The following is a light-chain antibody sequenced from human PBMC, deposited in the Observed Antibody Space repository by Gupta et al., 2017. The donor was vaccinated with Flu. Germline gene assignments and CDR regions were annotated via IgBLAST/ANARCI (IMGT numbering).Light chain of an antibody. J-gene: IGLJ1*01. CDR1: SSIGTNA. CDR3: AAWDDSLNGHYV. V-gene: IGLV1-44*01. Sequence: SSIGTNAVHWYQQVPGTAPKLLIYDNNQRPSGVPDRFSGSKSGTSASLAISGLQSEDEADYYCAAWDDSLNGHYVFGTGTEVTVL. CDR2: DNN.